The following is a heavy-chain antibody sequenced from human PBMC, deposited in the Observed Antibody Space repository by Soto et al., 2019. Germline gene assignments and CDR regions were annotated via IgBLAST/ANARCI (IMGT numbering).Heavy chain of an antibody. V-gene: IGHV3-48*02. CDR1: GFTFISYS. Sequence: VQLLESGGGLVQPGGSLRLSCAASGFTFISYSMNWVRQDPGKGLEWVSYISSSSSTIYYEDSMKVRLTISRENAKNSLSLQMNRLRDEDTAVQNRARDPPHSGEAPWGQRSLVTV. D-gene: IGHD5-12*01. CDR3: ARDPPHSGEAP. CDR2: ISSSSSTI. J-gene: IGHJ5*02.